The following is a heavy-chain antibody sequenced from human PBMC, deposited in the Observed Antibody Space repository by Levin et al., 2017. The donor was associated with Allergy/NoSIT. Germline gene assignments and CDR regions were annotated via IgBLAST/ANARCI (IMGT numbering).Heavy chain of an antibody. CDR2: IYPGDSDT. D-gene: IGHD4-17*01. V-gene: IGHV5-51*01. CDR3: AAGGYGDYDETFSAFDI. CDR1: GYSFTSYW. J-gene: IGHJ3*02. Sequence: PGGSLRLSCKGSGYSFTSYWIGWVRQMPGKGLEWMGIIYPGDSDTRYSPSFQGQVTISADKSISTAYLQWSSLKASDTAMYYCAAGGYGDYDETFSAFDIWGQGTMVTVSS.